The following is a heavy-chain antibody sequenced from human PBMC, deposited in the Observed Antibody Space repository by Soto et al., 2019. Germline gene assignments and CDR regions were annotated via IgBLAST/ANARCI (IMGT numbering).Heavy chain of an antibody. J-gene: IGHJ4*02. Sequence: QVQLVQSGAEMKRPGASVKVSCKASGYTFSKYDVSWVRQAPGQGLEWLGLISPNSGRAGYSEKFQGRVTMSTDTPTTTAYLELRSLRSDDTAVYYCVRQYFDFWTDYPDFDYWGQGTLVTVSS. V-gene: IGHV1-18*04. CDR2: ISPNSGRA. CDR3: VRQYFDFWTDYPDFDY. CDR1: GYTFSKYD. D-gene: IGHD3-3*01.